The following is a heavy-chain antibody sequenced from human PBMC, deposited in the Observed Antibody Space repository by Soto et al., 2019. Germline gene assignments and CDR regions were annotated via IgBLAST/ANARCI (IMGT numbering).Heavy chain of an antibody. D-gene: IGHD2-21*02. Sequence: QVQLVESGGGVVQPGGSLRLSCATSGFTFINYVMHWVRQAPGKGLEWVAVMSYDGSDKYYADSVKGRFTVSRDNFKNTLALHLSSLRPEDTAVYYCARPWIPSRRGGGNSDCMGICGQVTTVIVSS. V-gene: IGHV3-30*03. CDR3: ARPWIPSRRGGGNSDCMGI. CDR1: GFTFINYV. J-gene: IGHJ6*02. CDR2: MSYDGSDK.